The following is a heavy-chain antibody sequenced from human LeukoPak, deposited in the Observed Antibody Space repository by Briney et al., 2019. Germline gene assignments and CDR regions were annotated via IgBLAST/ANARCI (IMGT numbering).Heavy chain of an antibody. CDR2: INHSGST. V-gene: IGHV4-34*01. D-gene: IGHD7-27*01. CDR3: ARANWRRHFDY. J-gene: IGHJ4*02. Sequence: SETLSLTCAVYGGSFSGYYWSWIRQPPGKGLEWIGEINHSGSTNYNPSLKSRVTISVDTSKNQFSLKLSSVTAADTVVYYCARANWRRHFDYWGQGTLVTVSS. CDR1: GGSFSGYY.